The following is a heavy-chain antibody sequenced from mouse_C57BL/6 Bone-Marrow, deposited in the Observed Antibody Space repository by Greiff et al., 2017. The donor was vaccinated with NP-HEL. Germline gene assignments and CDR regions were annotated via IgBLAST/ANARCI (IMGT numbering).Heavy chain of an antibody. CDR3: ARLQLLYYFDY. CDR2: IYPGDGDT. D-gene: IGHD4-1*02. CDR1: GYAFSSSW. J-gene: IGHJ2*01. Sequence: VQLQQSGPELVKPGASVKISCKASGYAFSSSWMNWVKQRPGKGLEWIGRIYPGDGDTNYNGKFKGKATLTADKSSSTAYMQLSSLTSEDSAVYFCARLQLLYYFDYWGQGTTLTVSS. V-gene: IGHV1-82*01.